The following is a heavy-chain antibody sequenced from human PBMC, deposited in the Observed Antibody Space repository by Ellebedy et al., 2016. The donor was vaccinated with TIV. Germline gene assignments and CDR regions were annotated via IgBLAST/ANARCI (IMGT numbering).Heavy chain of an antibody. CDR1: GFTFSDYY. J-gene: IGHJ4*02. CDR2: VTSSGSTI. Sequence: PGGSLRLSCAGSGFTFSDYYMSWVRQAPGKGLEWVSYVTSSGSTIYYADSVKGRFTVARDNAKNSLYLQMSSLRAEDTAVYYCVKVIATSGWPYYFHYWGQGTLVTVSS. V-gene: IGHV3-11*04. D-gene: IGHD6-19*01. CDR3: VKVIATSGWPYYFHY.